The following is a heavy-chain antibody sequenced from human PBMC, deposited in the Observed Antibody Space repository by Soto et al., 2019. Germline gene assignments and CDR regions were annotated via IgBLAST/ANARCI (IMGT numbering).Heavy chain of an antibody. Sequence: SETLSLTCTDSGGSVSSGSYYWSWIRQPPGKGLEWIGYIYYSGSTNYNPSLKSRVTISVDTSKNQFSLKLSSVTAADTAVYYCARAAMTPHYYYYGMDVWGQGTTVTVSS. CDR2: IYYSGST. J-gene: IGHJ6*02. CDR3: ARAAMTPHYYYYGMDV. V-gene: IGHV4-61*01. CDR1: GGSVSSGSYY. D-gene: IGHD5-18*01.